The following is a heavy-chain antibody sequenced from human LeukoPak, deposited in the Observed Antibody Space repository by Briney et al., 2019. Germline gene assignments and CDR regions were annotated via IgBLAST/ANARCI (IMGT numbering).Heavy chain of an antibody. Sequence: PGGSLRLSCEASGFTFTNYAMSWVRQIPGKGLEWVSGISGSGGSTYHADSVKGRFTVSRDNSINSLYLQMKSLKTEDTALYYCVKDHPVLAFWGQGVLASVSS. CDR1: GFTFTNYA. V-gene: IGHV3-23*01. J-gene: IGHJ4*02. CDR2: ISGSGGST. CDR3: VKDHPVLAF. D-gene: IGHD1-14*01.